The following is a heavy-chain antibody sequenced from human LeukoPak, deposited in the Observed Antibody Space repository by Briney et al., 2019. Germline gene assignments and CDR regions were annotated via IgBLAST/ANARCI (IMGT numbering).Heavy chain of an antibody. J-gene: IGHJ6*02. CDR2: INSDGSST. D-gene: IGHD4-11*01. CDR1: GFTLSSYW. V-gene: IGHV3-74*01. Sequence: GGSLRLSCAASGFTLSSYWMHWVRQVPGKGLVWVSRINSDGSSTSYADSVKGRFTISRDNAKNTPYLQMNSLRAEDTAVYYCARAISYTNYGMDVWGQGTTATVSS. CDR3: ARAISYTNYGMDV.